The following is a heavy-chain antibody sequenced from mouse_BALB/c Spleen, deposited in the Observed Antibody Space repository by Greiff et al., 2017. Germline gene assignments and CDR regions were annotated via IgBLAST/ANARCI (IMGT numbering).Heavy chain of an antibody. D-gene: IGHD2-14*01. Sequence: EVKVVESGGGLVKPGGSLKLSCAASGFTFSSYAMSWVRQTPEKRLEWVASISSGGSTYYPDSVKGRFTISRDNARNILYLQMSSLRSEDTAMYYCARGLGDYRYGFAYWGQGTLVTVSA. CDR3: ARGLGDYRYGFAY. V-gene: IGHV5-6-5*01. CDR2: ISSGGST. J-gene: IGHJ3*01. CDR1: GFTFSSYA.